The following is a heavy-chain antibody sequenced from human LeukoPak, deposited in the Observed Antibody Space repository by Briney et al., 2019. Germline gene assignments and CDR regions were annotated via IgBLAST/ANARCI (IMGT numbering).Heavy chain of an antibody. Sequence: SETLTLTCSVSGGSISPYYWSWIRQPPGKGLEWIAYIHYSGSTNYNPSLKSRVTISVDTSKNQFSLKLSSVTAADTAVYYCARGDTGNYYYFDYWGQGTLVTVSS. V-gene: IGHV4-59*01. D-gene: IGHD1-26*01. J-gene: IGHJ4*02. CDR1: GGSISPYY. CDR3: ARGDTGNYYYFDY. CDR2: IHYSGST.